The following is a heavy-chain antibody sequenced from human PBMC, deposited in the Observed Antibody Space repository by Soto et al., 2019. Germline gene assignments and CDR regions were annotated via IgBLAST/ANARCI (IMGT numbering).Heavy chain of an antibody. CDR3: ARVNWNLGYYGMDV. CDR2: TYYRSKWYN. D-gene: IGHD1-7*01. J-gene: IGHJ6*02. CDR1: GDSVSSNSAA. V-gene: IGHV6-1*01. Sequence: SQTLSLTCVISGDSVSSNSAAWNWIRQSPSRGLEWLGRTYYRSKWYNDYAVSVKSRIAINPDTSKNQFSLQLNSVTPEDTAVYYCARVNWNLGYYGMDVWGQGTTVTVSS.